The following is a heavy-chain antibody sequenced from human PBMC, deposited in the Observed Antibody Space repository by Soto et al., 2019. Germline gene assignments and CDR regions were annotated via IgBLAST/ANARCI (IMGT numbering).Heavy chain of an antibody. CDR3: VRGGSGSRGDY. CDR2: ITPILGTP. V-gene: IGHV1-69*01. D-gene: IGHD3-10*01. J-gene: IGHJ4*02. Sequence: QVQLVQSGVEMKKPGSSVKVSCKTSGGAFSNFAVSWVRQAPGQGLEWVGGITPILGTPSYAQKFQGRVTITADVSTTSAYMEITSLTSEDTALYYCVRGGSGSRGDYWGQGTLVTVSS. CDR1: GGAFSNFA.